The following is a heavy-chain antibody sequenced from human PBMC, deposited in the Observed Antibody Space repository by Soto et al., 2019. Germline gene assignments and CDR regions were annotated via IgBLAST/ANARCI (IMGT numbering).Heavy chain of an antibody. J-gene: IGHJ4*02. CDR1: GFTFDDYG. Sequence: GGSLRLSCAASGFTFDDYGMSWVRQAPGKGLEWVSGINWNGGSTGYADSVKGRFTISRDKAKNSLYLQMNSLRAEDTALYHCARVAGSLGYCSGGSCSYYFDYWGQGTLVTVSS. CDR2: INWNGGST. D-gene: IGHD2-15*01. CDR3: ARVAGSLGYCSGGSCSYYFDY. V-gene: IGHV3-20*01.